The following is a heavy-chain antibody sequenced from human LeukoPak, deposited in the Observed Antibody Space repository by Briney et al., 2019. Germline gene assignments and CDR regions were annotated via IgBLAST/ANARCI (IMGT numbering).Heavy chain of an antibody. CDR2: INPNSGDT. V-gene: IGHV1-2*02. J-gene: IGHJ5*02. CDR1: GYTFTGYY. D-gene: IGHD3-10*01. CDR3: AREKEVAVLLWFGELPDTENWFDP. Sequence: ASVKVSCKASGYTFTGYYIHWVRQAPGQGLEWMGWINPNSGDTSYAQKFQGRVTMTRDTSISTAYMELSRLRSDDTAVYYCAREKEVAVLLWFGELPDTENWFDPWGQGTLVTVSS.